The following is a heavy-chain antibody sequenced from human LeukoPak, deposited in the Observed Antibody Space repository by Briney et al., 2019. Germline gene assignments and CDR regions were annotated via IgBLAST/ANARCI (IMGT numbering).Heavy chain of an antibody. Sequence: PGGSLRLSCAGSGFTFSGYDMIWICQAPGKGLEWVAHMSSSSLKYTRYAESVKGRFTISRDNAKNTVYLEMDSLTTNDTALYYCARGGRNDLRSWFDPWGQGTLVTVSS. J-gene: IGHJ5*02. CDR2: MSSSSLK. CDR1: GFTFSGYD. D-gene: IGHD1-14*01. V-gene: IGHV3-11*06. CDR3: ARGGRNDLRSWFDP.